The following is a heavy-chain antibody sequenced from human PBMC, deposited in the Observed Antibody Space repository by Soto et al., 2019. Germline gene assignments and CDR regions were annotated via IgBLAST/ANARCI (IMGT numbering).Heavy chain of an antibody. CDR2: ISGSGGST. J-gene: IGHJ4*02. V-gene: IGHV3-23*01. D-gene: IGHD2-15*01. CDR3: AKDWDIVVVVAATPTGPFDY. CDR1: GFTFSSYA. Sequence: GGSLRLSCAASGFTFSSYAMSWVRQAPGKGLEWVSAISGSGGSTYYADSVKGRFTISRDNSKNTLYLQMNSLRAEDTAVYYCAKDWDIVVVVAATPTGPFDYWGQGTLVTVSS.